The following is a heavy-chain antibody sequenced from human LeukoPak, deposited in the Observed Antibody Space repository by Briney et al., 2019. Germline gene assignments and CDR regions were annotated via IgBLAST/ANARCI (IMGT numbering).Heavy chain of an antibody. Sequence: SETLSLTCTVSGGSISSYYWSWIRQPPGKGLEWIGYIYYSGSTNYNPSLKSRVTISVDTSKNQFSLKLSSVTVADTAVYYCARAGGVAAAGRYYFDYWGQGTLVTVSS. V-gene: IGHV4-59*01. CDR2: IYYSGST. J-gene: IGHJ4*02. CDR3: ARAGGVAAAGRYYFDY. D-gene: IGHD6-13*01. CDR1: GGSISSYY.